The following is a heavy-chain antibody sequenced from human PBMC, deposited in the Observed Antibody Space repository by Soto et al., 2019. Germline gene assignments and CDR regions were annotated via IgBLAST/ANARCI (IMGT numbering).Heavy chain of an antibody. CDR3: ARGRTAALVETRLFRVLFDL. CDR1: GGSLGGFH. Sequence: QVQLQQWGAGLLKPSETLSLTCAVSGGSLGGFHWSWIRQPPGKGLEWIGEISRSGSTNYGPSLKSRVTMSMDTSRNQVSLNLITVTDADTAVYYCARGRTAALVETRLFRVLFDLWGHGNLVTVSS. CDR2: ISRSGST. V-gene: IGHV4-34*01. J-gene: IGHJ4*01. D-gene: IGHD5-18*01.